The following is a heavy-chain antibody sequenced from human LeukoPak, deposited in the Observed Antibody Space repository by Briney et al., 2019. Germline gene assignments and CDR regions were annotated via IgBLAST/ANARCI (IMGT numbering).Heavy chain of an antibody. V-gene: IGHV3-49*03. CDR3: TTGSDSIVGATDAFDI. Sequence: PGGSLRLSCTASGFTFGDYAMSWFRQAPGKGLEWVGFIRSKAYGGTTEYAASVKGRFTISRDDSKSIAYLQMNSLKTEDTAVYYCTTGSDSIVGATDAFDIWGQGTMVTVSS. J-gene: IGHJ3*02. CDR1: GFTFGDYA. D-gene: IGHD1-26*01. CDR2: IRSKAYGGTT.